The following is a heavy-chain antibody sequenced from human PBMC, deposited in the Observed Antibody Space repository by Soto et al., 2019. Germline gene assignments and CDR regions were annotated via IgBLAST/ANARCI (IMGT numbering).Heavy chain of an antibody. Sequence: ASVKVSCKASGYTFTSYGISWVRQAPGQGLEWMGWISAYNGNTNYAQKLQGRVTMTTDTSTSTAYMELRSLRSDDTAVYYCAREGRITIFGVVMGEFDPWGQGTLVTVSS. J-gene: IGHJ5*02. CDR3: AREGRITIFGVVMGEFDP. CDR2: ISAYNGNT. V-gene: IGHV1-18*01. D-gene: IGHD3-3*01. CDR1: GYTFTSYG.